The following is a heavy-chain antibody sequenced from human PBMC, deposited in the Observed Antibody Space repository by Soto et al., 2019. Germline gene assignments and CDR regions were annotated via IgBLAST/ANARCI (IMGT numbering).Heavy chain of an antibody. Sequence: SETLSLTYTVSGGSISSGSYYWGWIRQPPGKGLEWIGSIFSSGRTYYNPSLKSRVTISVDTSKNQFSLKLSSVTAADTAVYYCARQRGRYVAATSFVCWGLGTLVTVSS. V-gene: IGHV4-39*01. CDR2: IFSSGRT. CDR1: GGSISSGSYY. CDR3: ARQRGRYVAATSFVC. D-gene: IGHD2-15*01. J-gene: IGHJ4*02.